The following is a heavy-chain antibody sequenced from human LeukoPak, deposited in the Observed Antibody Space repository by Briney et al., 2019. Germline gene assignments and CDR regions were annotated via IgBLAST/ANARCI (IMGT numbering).Heavy chain of an antibody. V-gene: IGHV1-69*01. Sequence: GASVKVSCKASGGTFSSYAISWVRQAPGQGLEWMGGIIPIFGTANYAQKFQGRVTITADESTSTAYMELSSLRSEDTAVYYCARDGHDSSGYYYGGAFDIWGQGTMVTVSS. J-gene: IGHJ3*02. D-gene: IGHD3-22*01. CDR3: ARDGHDSSGYYYGGAFDI. CDR1: GGTFSSYA. CDR2: IIPIFGTA.